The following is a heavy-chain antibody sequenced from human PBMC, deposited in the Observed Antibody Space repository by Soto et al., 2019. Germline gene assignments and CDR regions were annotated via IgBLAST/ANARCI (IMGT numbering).Heavy chain of an antibody. Sequence: QITLKESGPTLVKPTQTLTLTCTFSGFSLSTSGVGVGWIRQPPGKALEWLALIYWDDDKRYSPSLKSRLTSXXXTXXNQVVLTMTNMDPVATATYYCANLTRLRFRYWFDPWGQGTLVTVSS. CDR2: IYWDDDK. J-gene: IGHJ5*02. D-gene: IGHD3-3*01. V-gene: IGHV2-5*02. CDR1: GFSLSTSGVG. CDR3: ANLTRLRFRYWFDP.